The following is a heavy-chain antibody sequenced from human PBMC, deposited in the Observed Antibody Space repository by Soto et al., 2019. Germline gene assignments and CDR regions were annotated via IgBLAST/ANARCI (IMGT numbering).Heavy chain of an antibody. J-gene: IGHJ6*02. V-gene: IGHV5-10-1*01. D-gene: IGHD3-16*01. CDR1: GYSFTSYW. CDR3: ARSVGGGELAGCYYYYGMDV. CDR2: IDPSDSYT. Sequence: GESLKISCKGSGYSFTSYWISWVRQMPGKGLEWMGRIDPSDSYTNYSPSFQGHVTISADKSISTAYLQWSSLKASDTAMYYCARSVGGGELAGCYYYYGMDVWGQGTTVTVSS.